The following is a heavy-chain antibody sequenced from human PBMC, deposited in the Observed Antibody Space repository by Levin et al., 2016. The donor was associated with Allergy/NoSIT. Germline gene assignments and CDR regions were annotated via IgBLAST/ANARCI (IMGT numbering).Heavy chain of an antibody. V-gene: IGHV3-66*01. D-gene: IGHD3-10*01. CDR3: ARATTGGGFGAVYYYYYYMDV. J-gene: IGHJ6*03. CDR2: IYSGGST. Sequence: WIRQPPGKGLEWVSVIYSGGSTYYADSVKGRFTISRDNSKNTLYLQMNSLRAEDTAVYYCARATTGGGFGAVYYYYYYMDVWGKGTTVTVSS.